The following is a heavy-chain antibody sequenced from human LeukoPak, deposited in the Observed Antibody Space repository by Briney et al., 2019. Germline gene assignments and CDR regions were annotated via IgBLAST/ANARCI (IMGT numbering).Heavy chain of an antibody. D-gene: IGHD2-21*02. CDR2: INPNSGGT. CDR3: ARKACGGDCYFDY. J-gene: IGHJ4*02. V-gene: IGHV1-2*02. Sequence: ASVKVSCKASGYTFTGYYMHWVRQAPGQGLEWMGWINPNSGGTNYAQKFQGRVTMTRDTSISTAYMELSRLRSDDTAVYYCARKACGGDCYFDYWGQGTLVTVSS. CDR1: GYTFTGYY.